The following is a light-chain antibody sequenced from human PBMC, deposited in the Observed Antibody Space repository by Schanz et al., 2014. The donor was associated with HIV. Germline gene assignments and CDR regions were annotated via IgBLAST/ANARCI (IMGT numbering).Light chain of an antibody. CDR3: CSYAGSSTLV. V-gene: IGLV2-8*01. J-gene: IGLJ2*01. CDR2: EVS. Sequence: QSVLTQPPSASGSPGQSVAISCTGTSSDVGGYNYVSWYHQKPGKAPKLVIYEVSKRPSGVPDRFSGSKSGSTASLTISGLQAEDEADYYCCSYAGSSTLVFGGGTKFTVL. CDR1: SSDVGGYNY.